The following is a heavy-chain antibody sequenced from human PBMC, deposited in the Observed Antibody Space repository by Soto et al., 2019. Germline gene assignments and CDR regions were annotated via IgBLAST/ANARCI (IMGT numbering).Heavy chain of an antibody. J-gene: IGHJ6*02. CDR3: ARGGSSSDNGMDV. D-gene: IGHD6-6*01. CDR2: MSSRSLTI. Sequence: EVQLVESGGGLVQPGGSLRVSCAASGFTFSTYSMNWVRHAPGKGLEWVSYMSSRSLTIYYTDSVKGRFTISRDNAKNSLYLQMNSLRDEDTAVYYCARGGSSSDNGMDVWGQGTTVTVSS. V-gene: IGHV3-48*02. CDR1: GFTFSTYS.